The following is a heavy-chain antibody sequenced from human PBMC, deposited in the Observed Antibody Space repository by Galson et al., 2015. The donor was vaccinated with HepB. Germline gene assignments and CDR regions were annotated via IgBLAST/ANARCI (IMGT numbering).Heavy chain of an antibody. Sequence: SVKVSCKASGYTFTSYDINWVRQATGQGLEWMGWMNPNSGNTGYAQKFQGRVTMTRNTSISTAYMELSSLRSEDTAVYYCATDSSGWFNYYYYYMDVWGKGTTVTVSS. V-gene: IGHV1-8*01. CDR3: ATDSSGWFNYYYYYMDV. J-gene: IGHJ6*03. D-gene: IGHD6-19*01. CDR2: MNPNSGNT. CDR1: GYTFTSYD.